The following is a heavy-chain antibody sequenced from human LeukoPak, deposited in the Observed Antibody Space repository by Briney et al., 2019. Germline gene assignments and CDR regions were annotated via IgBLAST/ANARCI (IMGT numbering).Heavy chain of an antibody. CDR2: ISNYNGDT. CDR1: GYTFNSYG. Sequence: ASVKVSCKAFGYTFNSYGFRWVRQAPGQGLEWVGWISNYNGDTRYAQKFQGRVTMTTDTSTRTSNMELRNLGSDDTAVYYCARRAVAGTWDVFYIWGQGTMVTVSS. J-gene: IGHJ3*02. D-gene: IGHD6-19*01. CDR3: ARRAVAGTWDVFYI. V-gene: IGHV1-18*01.